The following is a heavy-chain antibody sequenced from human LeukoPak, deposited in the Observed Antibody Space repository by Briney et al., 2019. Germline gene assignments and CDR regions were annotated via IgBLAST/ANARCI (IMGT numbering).Heavy chain of an antibody. V-gene: IGHV3-20*04. Sequence: PGGSLRLSCAASGFTFDDYGMSWVRQAPGKGLEWVSGINWNGGSAGYADSVKGRFTISRDNAKNSLYLQMNSLRAEDTALYYCARDLGFIYYMDVWGKGTTVTVSS. CDR2: INWNGGSA. D-gene: IGHD3-10*01. CDR3: ARDLGFIYYMDV. J-gene: IGHJ6*03. CDR1: GFTFDDYG.